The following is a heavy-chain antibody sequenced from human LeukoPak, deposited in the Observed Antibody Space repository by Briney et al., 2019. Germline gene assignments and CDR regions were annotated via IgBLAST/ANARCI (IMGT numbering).Heavy chain of an antibody. D-gene: IGHD2-8*01. CDR3: AKWASDNRAFDL. CDR2: IYYSGST. Sequence: SETLSLTCTVSGDSISSYYWSWIRQPPGKGLEWIGYIYYSGSTNYNPSLKSRVTISVDTSKNQFSLKLSSVTAADTAVYFCAKWASDNRAFDLWGQGTLVTVSS. V-gene: IGHV4-59*08. J-gene: IGHJ4*02. CDR1: GDSISSYY.